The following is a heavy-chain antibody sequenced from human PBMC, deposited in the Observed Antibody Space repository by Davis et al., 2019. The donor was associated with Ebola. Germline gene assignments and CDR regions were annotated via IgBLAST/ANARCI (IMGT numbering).Heavy chain of an antibody. V-gene: IGHV1-18*01. CDR2: ISAYNGNT. CDR3: AKIVVIPNWFDP. D-gene: IGHD3-22*01. CDR1: GYTFTSYG. Sequence: AASVTVSCKASGYTFTSYGISWVRPAPGQGLEWMGWISAYNGNTNYAQKLQGRVTMTTDTSTSTAYMELRSLRSDDTAVYYCAKIVVIPNWFDPWGQGTLVTVSS. J-gene: IGHJ5*02.